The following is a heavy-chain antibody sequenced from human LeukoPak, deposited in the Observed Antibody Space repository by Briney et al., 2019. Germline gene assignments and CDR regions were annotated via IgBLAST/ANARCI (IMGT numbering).Heavy chain of an antibody. V-gene: IGHV4-34*01. J-gene: IGHJ4*02. CDR1: GGSFSGYY. CDR2: INHSGST. D-gene: IGHD6-13*01. Sequence: SETLSLTCAVYGGSFSGYYWSWIRQPPGKGLEWIGEINHSGSTNYNPSLKSRVTISVDTSKNQFSLKLSSVTAADTAVYYCARGPQYSSSRYGYWGQGTLVTVSS. CDR3: ARGPQYSSSRYGY.